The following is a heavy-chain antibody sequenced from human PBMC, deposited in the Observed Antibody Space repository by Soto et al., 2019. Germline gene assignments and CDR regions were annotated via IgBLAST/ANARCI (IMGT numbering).Heavy chain of an antibody. CDR2: IYSGGST. CDR1: GFTVSSNY. V-gene: IGHV3-53*01. J-gene: IGHJ6*02. Sequence: GGSLRLSCAASGFTVSSNYMSWVRQAPGKGLEWVSVIYSGGSTYYADSVKGRFTISRDNSKNTLYLQMNSLRAEDTPVYYCAGGGENCGGDCSAYYYYYYGMAVWGQGTTVTVSS. CDR3: AGGGENCGGDCSAYYYYYYGMAV. D-gene: IGHD2-21*02.